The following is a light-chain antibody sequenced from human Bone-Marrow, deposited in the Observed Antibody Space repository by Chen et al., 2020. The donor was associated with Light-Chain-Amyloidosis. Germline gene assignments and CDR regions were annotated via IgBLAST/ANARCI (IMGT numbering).Light chain of an antibody. Sequence: NFMLTQPHSVSESSGKTVIISCTRSRGSIATNYVQWYQQRPGSSPTTVIYEDDQRPSGVPDRFSGSIDRSSNSAALTISGLKTEDEADYYCQSYQGSSQGVFGGGTKLTVL. CDR2: EDD. CDR1: RGSIATNY. CDR3: QSYQGSSQGV. J-gene: IGLJ3*02. V-gene: IGLV6-57*01.